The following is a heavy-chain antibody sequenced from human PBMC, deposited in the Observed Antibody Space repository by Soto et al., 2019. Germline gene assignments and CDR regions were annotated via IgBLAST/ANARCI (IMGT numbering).Heavy chain of an antibody. D-gene: IGHD3-10*01. J-gene: IGHJ4*02. Sequence: GGSLRLSCETSGFIFSMYWMHWVCQVPGKGPQWVARITDDGSTTYYAASVEGRFTISRDNAKNALYLQMTSLRADDTAVYYCTRGPRPTSIGTGAFWGQGTLVTVSS. V-gene: IGHV3-74*01. CDR1: GFIFSMYW. CDR3: TRGPRPTSIGTGAF. CDR2: ITDDGSTT.